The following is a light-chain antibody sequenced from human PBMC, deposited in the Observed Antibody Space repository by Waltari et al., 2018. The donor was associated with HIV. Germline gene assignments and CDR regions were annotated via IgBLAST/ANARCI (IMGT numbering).Light chain of an antibody. CDR2: EDN. J-gene: IGLJ2*01. CDR3: QSYDSRNHVV. V-gene: IGLV6-57*01. CDR1: SGSVSRNY. Sequence: NFMMTQPHSVSESPGKTVTISCTRSSGSVSRNYVQWNQQRPGSSPTTVIYEDNQRPSGVPDRFSGSIDSSSNSASLTISGLKTEDEADYYCQSYDSRNHVVFGGGTKLTVL.